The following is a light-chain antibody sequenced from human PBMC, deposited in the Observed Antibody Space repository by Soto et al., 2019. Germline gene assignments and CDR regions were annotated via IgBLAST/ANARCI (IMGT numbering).Light chain of an antibody. Sequence: EIVMTQSPATLSVSPGERATLSCRASQSVNSNLACYRQKPGQAPRLLISDASTRATGVPARFSGSGSGTELTHTISSLQSEDSGIYYCQQYNFWPPLPFGGGTKVEIK. J-gene: IGKJ4*01. CDR2: DAS. CDR3: QQYNFWPPLP. CDR1: QSVNSN. V-gene: IGKV3-15*01.